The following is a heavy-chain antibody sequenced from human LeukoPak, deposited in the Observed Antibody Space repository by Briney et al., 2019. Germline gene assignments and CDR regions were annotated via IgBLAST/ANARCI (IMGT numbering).Heavy chain of an antibody. CDR2: IYYRGST. Sequence: SETLSLTCTVSGGSISSGGFYWSWVRQPPGKGLEWIGYIYYRGSTYYNPSLESRVTISVDTSKNQFSLKLSSVTAADTAVYYCARGAGYYDILTGLILNYYGMDVWGQGTTVTVSS. V-gene: IGHV4-30-4*01. CDR3: ARGAGYYDILTGLILNYYGMDV. D-gene: IGHD3-9*01. J-gene: IGHJ6*02. CDR1: GGSISSGGFY.